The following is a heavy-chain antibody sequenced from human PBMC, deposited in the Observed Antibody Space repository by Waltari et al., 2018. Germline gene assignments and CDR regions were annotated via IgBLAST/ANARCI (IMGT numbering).Heavy chain of an antibody. D-gene: IGHD2-21*02. V-gene: IGHV3-33*01. CDR1: GFTFYNFA. Sequence: QLQLVQSGGGVVQPGTSLRLSCAASGFTFYNFAMHWVRQAPGKGLEWVAVIWDDGSHKYYADSVKGRFTISRDNSKNTLVLQMNSLRAEDTAIYYCARVRSMVVTQDAFDVWGQGTEVSVSS. CDR2: IWDDGSHK. CDR3: ARVRSMVVTQDAFDV. J-gene: IGHJ3*01.